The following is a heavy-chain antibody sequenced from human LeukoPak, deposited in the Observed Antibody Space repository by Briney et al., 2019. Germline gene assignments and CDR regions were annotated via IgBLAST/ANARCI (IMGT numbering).Heavy chain of an antibody. V-gene: IGHV4-38-2*01. J-gene: IGHJ4*02. CDR3: ARYTGTNSGYSSDY. Sequence: SETLSLTCAVSGYSISSGYYWSWIRQPPGKGLEWIATIHHSGMTYYNPSLKSRVTISVDTSKNQFSLKLSSVTAAGTAVYYCARYTGTNSGYSSDYWGQGTLVTVSS. CDR1: GYSISSGYY. CDR2: IHHSGMT. D-gene: IGHD7-27*01.